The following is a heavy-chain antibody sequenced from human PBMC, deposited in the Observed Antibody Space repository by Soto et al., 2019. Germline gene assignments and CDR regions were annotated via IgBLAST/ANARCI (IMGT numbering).Heavy chain of an antibody. Sequence: EVQLLESGGGLAQPGGSLTLSCVVSGLPVSSHGMSWVRQAPGTGLEWVSGINAIGGSTYYADSVEGRVTIARDTSENTLYLQMNRLRVEVMSVFFCAGGERVVLESWGQGTMVIVSS. V-gene: IGHV3-23*01. D-gene: IGHD3-3*01. J-gene: IGHJ3*01. CDR2: INAIGGST. CDR3: AGGERVVLES. CDR1: GLPVSSHG.